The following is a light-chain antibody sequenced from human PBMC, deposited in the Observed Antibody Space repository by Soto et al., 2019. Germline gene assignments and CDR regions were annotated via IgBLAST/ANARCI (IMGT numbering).Light chain of an antibody. CDR3: QQYSNWPPYT. V-gene: IGKV3-15*01. Sequence: EIVMTQSPATLSVSPGERATLSCRASQSVSSKLAWYQQKLGQAPRLLIYAASTRATGIPARFSGSGSGTEFTLTITSLQSEDFAVYYCQQYSNWPPYTFGQGTKLEIK. CDR2: AAS. J-gene: IGKJ2*01. CDR1: QSVSSK.